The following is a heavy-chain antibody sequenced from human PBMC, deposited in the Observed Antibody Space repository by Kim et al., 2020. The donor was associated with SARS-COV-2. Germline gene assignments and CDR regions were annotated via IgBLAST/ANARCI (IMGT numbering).Heavy chain of an antibody. CDR2: INTNTGNP. V-gene: IGHV7-4-1*02. J-gene: IGHJ6*02. CDR1: GYTFTSYA. D-gene: IGHD6-13*01. CDR3: AREGYSSSWYSTYYYGMDV. Sequence: ASVKVSCKASGYTFTSYAMNWVRQAPGQGLEWMGWINTNTGNPTYAQGFTGRFVFSLDTSVSTAYLQISSLKAEDTAVYYCAREGYSSSWYSTYYYGMDVWGQGTTVTVSS.